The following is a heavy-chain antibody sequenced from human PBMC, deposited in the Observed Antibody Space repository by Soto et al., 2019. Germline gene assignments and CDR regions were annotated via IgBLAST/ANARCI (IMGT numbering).Heavy chain of an antibody. CDR2: ISGSGGST. Sequence: EVPVLESGGGLVQPGGSLRLSCAASGFTFSTYAMSWVRQAPGKGLEWVSGISGSGGSTYYADSVKGRFTISRDNSKKTLFLQMSSLGAEDTAVYFCAKGGAAAGMGYFDLWGRGTLVTVSS. D-gene: IGHD6-13*01. V-gene: IGHV3-23*01. CDR3: AKGGAAAGMGYFDL. CDR1: GFTFSTYA. J-gene: IGHJ2*01.